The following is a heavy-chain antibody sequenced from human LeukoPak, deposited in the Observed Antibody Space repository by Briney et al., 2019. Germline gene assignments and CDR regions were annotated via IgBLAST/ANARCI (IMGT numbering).Heavy chain of an antibody. CDR2: INQSGST. CDR1: GGSLSGFY. D-gene: IGHD6-19*01. J-gene: IGHJ5*02. CDR3: ARYYLQWLARSTNWFDP. V-gene: IGHV4-34*01. Sequence: SETLSLTCAVYGGSLSGFYWSWIHQSPGKGLEWIGEINQSGSTNYNPSLKSRVTISVDTSKNQFSLKLSSVTAADTAVYYCARYYLQWLARSTNWFDPWGQGTLVTVSS.